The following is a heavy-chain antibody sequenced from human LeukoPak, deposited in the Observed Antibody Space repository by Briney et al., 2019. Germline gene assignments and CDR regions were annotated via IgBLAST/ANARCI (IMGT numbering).Heavy chain of an antibody. Sequence: GESLKISCKGSGYSFTSYWIGWVRPIPGKGLEWIGIIYPGDSDTRYSPSFQGQVTISADKSISTAYLQWSSLKASDTAMYYCARLSDQYYYGFDYWGQGTLVTVSS. CDR3: ARLSDQYYYGFDY. V-gene: IGHV5-51*01. D-gene: IGHD3-10*01. CDR1: GYSFTSYW. CDR2: IYPGDSDT. J-gene: IGHJ4*02.